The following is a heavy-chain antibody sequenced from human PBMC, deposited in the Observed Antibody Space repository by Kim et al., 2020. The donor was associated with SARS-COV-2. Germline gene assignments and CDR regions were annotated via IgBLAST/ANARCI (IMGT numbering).Heavy chain of an antibody. CDR3: AREGYFDWLSSLDY. J-gene: IGHJ4*02. D-gene: IGHD3-9*01. Sequence: ADSRKGRFTISRDNSKNTLYLQMNSLRAEDTAVYYCAREGYFDWLSSLDYWGQGTLVTVSS. V-gene: IGHV3-33*01.